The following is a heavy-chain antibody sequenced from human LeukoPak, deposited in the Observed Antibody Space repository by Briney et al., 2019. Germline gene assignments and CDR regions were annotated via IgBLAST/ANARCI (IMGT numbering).Heavy chain of an antibody. CDR2: INYSGTT. CDR3: ARGSSSRGYYYYGMDV. V-gene: IGHV4-39*01. CDR1: GGSISSSSYY. Sequence: SETLSLTCTVSGGSISSSSYYWGWIRQPPGKGLQWIGSINYSGTTYYNPSLKSRVTISVDTSKNQFSLKLSSVTAADTAVYYCARGSSSRGYYYYGMDVWGQGTTVTVSS. D-gene: IGHD6-13*01. J-gene: IGHJ6*02.